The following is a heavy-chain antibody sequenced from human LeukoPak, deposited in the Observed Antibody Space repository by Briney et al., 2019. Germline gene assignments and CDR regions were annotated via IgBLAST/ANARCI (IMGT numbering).Heavy chain of an antibody. J-gene: IGHJ4*02. CDR1: GVSISSYY. Sequence: SETLSLTCTVSGVSISSYYWSWIRQPPGKGLEWIGYIYYSGSTNYNPSLKSRVTISVDTSKNQFSLKLSSVTAADTAVYYCARHDTGTTPFDYWGQGTPVTVSS. D-gene: IGHD1-1*01. CDR2: IYYSGST. CDR3: ARHDTGTTPFDY. V-gene: IGHV4-59*08.